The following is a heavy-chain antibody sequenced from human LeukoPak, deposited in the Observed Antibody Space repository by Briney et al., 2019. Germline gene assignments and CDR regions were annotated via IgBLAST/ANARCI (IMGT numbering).Heavy chain of an antibody. CDR1: GFTFSSYA. V-gene: IGHV3-21*01. CDR3: ARGRLITGTTKLDC. J-gene: IGHJ4*02. Sequence: PGGSLRLSCAASGFTFSSYAMSWVRQAPGKGLEWVSSISSSSSYIYYADSVKGRFTISRDNAKNSLYLQMNSLRVEDTAVYYCARGRLITGTTKLDCWGQGTLVTVSS. D-gene: IGHD1-7*01. CDR2: ISSSSSYI.